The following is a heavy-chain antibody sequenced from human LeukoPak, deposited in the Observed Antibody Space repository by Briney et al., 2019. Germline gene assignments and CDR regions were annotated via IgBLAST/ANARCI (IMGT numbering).Heavy chain of an antibody. CDR3: ARDGARYYFDY. CDR2: ISYDGSNK. D-gene: IGHD1-26*01. J-gene: IGHJ4*02. Sequence: GGSLRLSCAASGFTFSSYAMHWVRQAPGKGLEWVVVISYDGSNKYYADSVKGRFTISRDNSKNTLYLQMNSLRAEDTAVYYCARDGARYYFDYWGQGTLVTVSS. V-gene: IGHV3-30-3*01. CDR1: GFTFSSYA.